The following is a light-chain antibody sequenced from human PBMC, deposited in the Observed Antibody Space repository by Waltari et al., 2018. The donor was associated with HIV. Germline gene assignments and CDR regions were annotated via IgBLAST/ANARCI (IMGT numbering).Light chain of an antibody. J-gene: IGLJ1*01. CDR2: RDN. V-gene: IGLV1-47*01. CDR1: SSNIGTNY. CDR3: AAWDDSLNGFYV. Sequence: QSVLTQPPSASATPGQRVTISCSGSSSNIGTNYVFWYQQLPGTAPKLLIFRDNERPSGVPDRCSGSRSGTAASLVISGLRSEDEAEYYCAAWDDSLNGFYVFGSGTRVTVL.